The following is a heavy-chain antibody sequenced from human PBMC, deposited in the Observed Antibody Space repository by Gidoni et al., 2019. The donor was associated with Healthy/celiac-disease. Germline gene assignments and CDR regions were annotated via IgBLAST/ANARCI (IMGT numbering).Heavy chain of an antibody. CDR1: GFPFITYW. D-gene: IGHD4-17*01. CDR3: ARDPGTTVTTYWYFDL. CDR2: IKRDGSEK. V-gene: IGHV3-7*01. Sequence: EVQLVESGGGLVQPGGSLRLSCAASGFPFITYWMSWVRQAPGKGLEWVANIKRDGSEKYYVDSVKGRFTISRDNAKNSLYLQMNSLRAEDTAVYYCARDPGTTVTTYWYFDLWGRGTPVTVSS. J-gene: IGHJ2*01.